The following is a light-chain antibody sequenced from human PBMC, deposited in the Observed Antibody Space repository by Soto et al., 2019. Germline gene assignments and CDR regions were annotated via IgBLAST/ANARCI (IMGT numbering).Light chain of an antibody. J-gene: IGLJ1*01. CDR3: SSYTSSSTLNV. CDR1: SSDVGGYNY. Sequence: QSVLTQPASVSVSPGQSITISCTGTSSDVGGYNYVSWYQQHPGKAPKLMIYDVSNRPSGVSNRFSGSKSGNTASLTISGLQAEDEADYYCSSYTSSSTLNVFGTGTKLTVL. V-gene: IGLV2-14*01. CDR2: DVS.